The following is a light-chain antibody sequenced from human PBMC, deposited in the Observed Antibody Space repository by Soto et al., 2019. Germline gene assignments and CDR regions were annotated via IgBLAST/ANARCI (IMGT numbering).Light chain of an antibody. CDR2: SNN. J-gene: IGLJ2*01. Sequence: QSVLTQPPSASGTPGQRVFIPCSGSSSNIGGTNYAYWYQQLPGAAPKLLMHSNNLRPSGVPERISGSKSGTSASLAISGLRSEDEAVYYCASWDDRLGAVIFGGGTKVTVL. CDR3: ASWDDRLGAVI. V-gene: IGLV1-47*02. CDR1: SSNIGGTNY.